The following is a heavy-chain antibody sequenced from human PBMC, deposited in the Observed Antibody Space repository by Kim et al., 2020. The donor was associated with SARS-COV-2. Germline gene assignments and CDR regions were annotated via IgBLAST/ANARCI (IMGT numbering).Heavy chain of an antibody. CDR3: ARVFGRGRDY. D-gene: IGHD3-3*01. CDR2: NT. J-gene: IGHJ4*02. Sequence: NTNYAQKLQGRVTMTPDTSTSTAYMELRSLRSDDTAVYYCARVFGRGRDYWGQGTLVTVSS. V-gene: IGHV1-18*01.